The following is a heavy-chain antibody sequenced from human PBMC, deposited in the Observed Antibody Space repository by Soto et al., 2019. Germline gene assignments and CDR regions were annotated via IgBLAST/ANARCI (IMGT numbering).Heavy chain of an antibody. CDR1: GGSISSYY. CDR3: ARGEVLLWSEGYYGMDV. CDR2: IYYSGST. V-gene: IGHV4-59*01. Sequence: SETLSLTCTVSGGSISSYYRSWIRQPPGKGLEWIGYIYYSGSTNYNPSLKSRVTISVDTSKNQFSPKLSSVTAADTAVYYCARGEVLLWSEGYYGMDVWGQGTTVTVSS. D-gene: IGHD3-10*01. J-gene: IGHJ6*02.